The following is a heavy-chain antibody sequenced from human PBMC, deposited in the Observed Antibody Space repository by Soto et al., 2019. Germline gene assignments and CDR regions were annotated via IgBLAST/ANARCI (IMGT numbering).Heavy chain of an antibody. CDR1: GFTFSSYA. D-gene: IGHD3-22*01. V-gene: IGHV3-23*01. J-gene: IGHJ3*02. CDR2: ISGSGGST. Sequence: GGSLRLSCAASGFTFSSYAMSWVRQAPGKGLEWVSAISGSGGSTYYADSVKGRFTISRDNFKNTLYLQMNSLRAEDTAVYYCAKGRSGYWVKDAFDIWGQGTMVTVSS. CDR3: AKGRSGYWVKDAFDI.